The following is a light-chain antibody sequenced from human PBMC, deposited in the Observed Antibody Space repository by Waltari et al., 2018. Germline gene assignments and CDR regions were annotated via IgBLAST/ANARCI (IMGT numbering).Light chain of an antibody. Sequence: SSELTQDPSVSVALGQTVRITCQGDSLRSSSASWYQQKPGQAPVLVSNHKNNRPSGIPDRFSGSTSGNTASLTITGSQAEDEADYYCNSRDSSGSHVVFGGGTKLTVL. V-gene: IGLV3-19*01. CDR3: NSRDSSGSHVV. CDR1: SLRSSS. CDR2: HKN. J-gene: IGLJ2*01.